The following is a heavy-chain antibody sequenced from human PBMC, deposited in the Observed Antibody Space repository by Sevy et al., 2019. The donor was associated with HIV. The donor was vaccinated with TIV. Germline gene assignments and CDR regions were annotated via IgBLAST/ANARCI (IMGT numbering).Heavy chain of an antibody. CDR2: INTDSQIT. Sequence: GGSLRLSCAASGVTLRTYWMHWVRQVPGKGLMWVSRINTDSQITSFADSVKGRFTISRDNAKNTLYLQMDSLRVEDTAVDFCARGTSGTFGLWGQGTLVTVSS. D-gene: IGHD1-26*01. CDR1: GVTLRTYW. J-gene: IGHJ4*02. CDR3: ARGTSGTFGL. V-gene: IGHV3-74*01.